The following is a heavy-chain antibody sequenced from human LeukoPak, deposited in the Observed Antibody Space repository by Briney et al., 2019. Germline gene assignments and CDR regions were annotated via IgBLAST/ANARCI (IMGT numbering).Heavy chain of an antibody. J-gene: IGHJ3*02. V-gene: IGHV3-53*04. CDR3: ARAQITMVRGVIISWDAFDI. D-gene: IGHD3-10*01. Sequence: GGSLRLSCAASGFTVSSNYMSWVRQAPGNGLEWVSVIYSGGSTYYADSVKGRFTISRHNSKNTLYLQMNSLRAEDTAVYYCARAQITMVRGVIISWDAFDIWGQGTMVTVSS. CDR2: IYSGGST. CDR1: GFTVSSNY.